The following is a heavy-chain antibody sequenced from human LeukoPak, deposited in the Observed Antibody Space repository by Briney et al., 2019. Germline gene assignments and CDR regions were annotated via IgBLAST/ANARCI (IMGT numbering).Heavy chain of an antibody. J-gene: IGHJ4*02. V-gene: IGHV3-74*01. D-gene: IGHD1-7*01. CDR1: GFTFSSYW. CDR3: ARAHNWKYGTFDY. CDR2: INSDGSST. Sequence: GGSLRLSCAASGFTFSSYWMHWVRQAPGKGLVWVPRINSDGSSTSYADSVKGRFTISRDNAKNSLYLQMNSLRVEDTAVYYCARAHNWKYGTFDYWGQGTLVTVSS.